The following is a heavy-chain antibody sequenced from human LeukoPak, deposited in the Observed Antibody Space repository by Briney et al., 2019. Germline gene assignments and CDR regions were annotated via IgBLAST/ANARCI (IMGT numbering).Heavy chain of an antibody. Sequence: GGSLRLSCAASGFTFSSYAMHWVRQAPGKGLEWVAVISYDGSNKYYADSVKGRFTISRDNSKNTLYLQMNSLRAEDTAVYYCARGFEQFDYWGQGTLVTVSS. CDR3: ARGFEQFDY. J-gene: IGHJ4*02. CDR2: ISYDGSNK. V-gene: IGHV3-30-3*01. CDR1: GFTFSSYA. D-gene: IGHD3-9*01.